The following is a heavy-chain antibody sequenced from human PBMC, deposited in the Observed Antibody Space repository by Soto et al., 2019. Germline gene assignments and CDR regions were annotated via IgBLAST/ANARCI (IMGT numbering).Heavy chain of an antibody. D-gene: IGHD5-18*01. CDR2: IIPIFGTA. J-gene: IGHJ6*02. V-gene: IGHV1-69*01. CDR1: GGTFSSYA. Sequence: QVQLVQSGAEVKKPGSSVKVFCKSSGGTFSSYAISWVRQAPGQGLEWMGGIIPIFGTANYAQKFQGRVTITADESTSTAYMELSSLRSEDTAVYYCARRGLIQLWYERDGGMDVWGQGTTVTVSS. CDR3: ARRGLIQLWYERDGGMDV.